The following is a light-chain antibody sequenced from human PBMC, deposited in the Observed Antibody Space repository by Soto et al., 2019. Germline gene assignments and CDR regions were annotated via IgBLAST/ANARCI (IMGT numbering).Light chain of an antibody. Sequence: QSVLTQPASVSGSPGQSITNSCTGTSTDVGDSNHVSWYQHHPGKAPKLIIYEVSYRPSGVSNRFSGSKSAYTASLTISGLQAEDEADYYCNSQTTSGIRVFGTGTKLTVL. CDR1: STDVGDSNH. V-gene: IGLV2-14*01. CDR2: EVS. J-gene: IGLJ1*01. CDR3: NSQTTSGIRV.